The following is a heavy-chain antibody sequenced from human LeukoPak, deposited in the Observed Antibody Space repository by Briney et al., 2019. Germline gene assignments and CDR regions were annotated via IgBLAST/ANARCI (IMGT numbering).Heavy chain of an antibody. CDR1: GYSISSGYY. J-gene: IGHJ4*02. Sequence: PSETLSLTCAVSGYSISSGYYWGWIRQPPGKGLEWIGSIYHSGSTYYNPSLKSRVTISVDTSKNQFSLKLSSVTAADTAVYYCARGHWAFVDTPSPIDYWGQGTLVTVSS. V-gene: IGHV4-38-2*01. D-gene: IGHD5-18*01. CDR3: ARGHWAFVDTPSPIDY. CDR2: IYHSGST.